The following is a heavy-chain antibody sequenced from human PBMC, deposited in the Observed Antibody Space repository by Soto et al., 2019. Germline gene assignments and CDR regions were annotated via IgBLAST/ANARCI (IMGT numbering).Heavy chain of an antibody. V-gene: IGHV3-30-3*01. D-gene: IGHD1-7*01. J-gene: IGHJ4*02. CDR3: AREETTTCFDY. CDR2: ISYDGSNK. Sequence: QVQLVESGGGVVQPGRSLRLSCAASGFTFSSYAMPWVRQAPGKGLEWVAVISYDGSNKYYADSVKGRFTISRDNSKNTLYLQMNSLRAEDTAVYYCAREETTTCFDYWGQGTLVTVSS. CDR1: GFTFSSYA.